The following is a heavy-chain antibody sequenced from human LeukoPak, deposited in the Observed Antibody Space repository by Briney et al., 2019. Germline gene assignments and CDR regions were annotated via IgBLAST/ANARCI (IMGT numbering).Heavy chain of an antibody. CDR2: ISTSSSYI. Sequence: GGSLRLSCAASGFTFNRYNMNWVRRAPGKGLEWVSSISTSSSYIYYADSVRGRFTISRDNAKNSLYLQMNSLRAEDTAVYYCARVGYDFWSGYPLYYMDVWGKGTTVTVSS. CDR1: GFTFNRYN. D-gene: IGHD3-3*01. V-gene: IGHV3-21*01. CDR3: ARVGYDFWSGYPLYYMDV. J-gene: IGHJ6*03.